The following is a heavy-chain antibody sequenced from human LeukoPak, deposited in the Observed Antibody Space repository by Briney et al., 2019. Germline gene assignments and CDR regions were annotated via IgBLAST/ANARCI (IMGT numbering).Heavy chain of an antibody. V-gene: IGHV4-31*03. D-gene: IGHD3-10*01. CDR3: ARGIDRMVRGVIWFDP. Sequence: SQTLSLTCTVSGGSISSGGYYWSWIRQHPGKGLEWIGYICYSGSTYYNPSLKSRVTISVDTSKNQFSLKLSSVTAADTAVYYCARGIDRMVRGVIWFDPWGQGTLVTVSS. J-gene: IGHJ5*02. CDR2: ICYSGST. CDR1: GGSISSGGYY.